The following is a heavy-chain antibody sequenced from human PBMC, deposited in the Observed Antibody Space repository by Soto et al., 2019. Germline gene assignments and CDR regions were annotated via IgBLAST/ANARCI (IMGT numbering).Heavy chain of an antibody. D-gene: IGHD1-1*01. Sequence: QVHLVQSGAEVKKPGASVKVSCKASGYTFTSYGITWVRQAPGQGLEWMGWTSAHNGNTDYAQKLQGRVIVTRDTSTSTAYMDLRSLRSDDTAVYYCARGRYGDYWGQGALVTVSS. CDR1: GYTFTSYG. CDR2: TSAHNGNT. CDR3: ARGRYGDY. V-gene: IGHV1-18*01. J-gene: IGHJ4*02.